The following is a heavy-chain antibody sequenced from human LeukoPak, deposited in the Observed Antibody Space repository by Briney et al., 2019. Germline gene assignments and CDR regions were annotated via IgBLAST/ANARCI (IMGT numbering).Heavy chain of an antibody. Sequence: GGSLRLSCAASGFTFSSYSMNWVRQAPGEGLEWVSSISSSSSNIYYADSVKGRFTISRDNAKNSLYLQMNSLRVEDTAVYYCARHYSGSYYGAFDYWGQGTLVTVSS. CDR1: GFTFSSYS. CDR3: ARHYSGSYYGAFDY. D-gene: IGHD1-26*01. J-gene: IGHJ4*02. CDR2: ISSSSSNI. V-gene: IGHV3-21*01.